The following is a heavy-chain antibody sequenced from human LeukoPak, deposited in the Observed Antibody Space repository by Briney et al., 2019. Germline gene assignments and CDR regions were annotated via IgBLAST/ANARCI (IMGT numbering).Heavy chain of an antibody. CDR3: ARDYSGSYLEGGWFDP. D-gene: IGHD1-26*01. CDR2: IIPIFGTA. V-gene: IGHV1-69*05. J-gene: IGHJ5*02. CDR1: GGTFSSYA. Sequence: ASVKVSCKASGGTFSSYAISWVRQAPGQGLEWMGGIIPIFGTANYAQKFQGRVTITRDTSASTAYMELSSLRSEDTAVYYCARDYSGSYLEGGWFDPWGQGTLVTVSS.